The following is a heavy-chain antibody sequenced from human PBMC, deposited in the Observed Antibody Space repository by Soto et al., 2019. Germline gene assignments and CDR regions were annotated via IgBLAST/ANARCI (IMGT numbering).Heavy chain of an antibody. J-gene: IGHJ4*02. Sequence: QVQLVQSGAEVKKPGASVKVSCKVSGYTFTGNYMHWMRQAPGQGPEWMGWINPRNGDTDYAQKFQGRVTSTRDTSSSTADMDLSRLTSDDTAIYFCVRGGGVDVVTPTRIVFDYWGQGTLLTVSS. CDR3: VRGGGVDVVTPTRIVFDY. V-gene: IGHV1-2*02. D-gene: IGHD2-21*02. CDR1: GYTFTGNY. CDR2: INPRNGDT.